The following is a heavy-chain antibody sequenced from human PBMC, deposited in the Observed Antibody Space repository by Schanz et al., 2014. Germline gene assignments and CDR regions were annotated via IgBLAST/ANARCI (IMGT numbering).Heavy chain of an antibody. D-gene: IGHD3-16*01. J-gene: IGHJ6*02. CDR2: ISPSGGST. CDR1: GYSFTTYF. Sequence: QVHLMQSGAEAKKPGASVKVSCKAFGYSFTTYFIHWVRLAPGQGFEWMGLISPSGGSTSYAQKFQGGVTRTGYTSXXXFFRELSGLTSDXXXXYYGGRGGGAYPQKYGMDVWGQGTTVTVSS. CDR3: GRGGGAYPQKYGMDV. V-gene: IGHV1-46*01.